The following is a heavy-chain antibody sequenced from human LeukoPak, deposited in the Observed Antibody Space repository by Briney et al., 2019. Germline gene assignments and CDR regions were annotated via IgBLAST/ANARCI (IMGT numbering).Heavy chain of an antibody. CDR1: GGSISSGGYY. CDR2: IYYSGST. CDR3: ARGGATYGGWATVTTGLHFDY. V-gene: IGHV4-31*03. D-gene: IGHD4-11*01. J-gene: IGHJ4*02. Sequence: SQTLSLTCTVSGGSISSGGYYWSWIRQHPGQGLEWIVYIYYSGSTYYNPSFKSRVTISVDTSKNQFSLKLSSVTAADTAGYYWARGGATYGGWATVTTGLHFDYWGQGTLVTVPS.